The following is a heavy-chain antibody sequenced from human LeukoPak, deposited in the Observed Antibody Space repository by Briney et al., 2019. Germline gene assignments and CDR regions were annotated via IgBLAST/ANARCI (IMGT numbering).Heavy chain of an antibody. CDR3: AKARDPYYFDY. CDR1: GFTFDDYA. CDR2: ISWNSGSI. Sequence: GRSLRLSCAASGFTFDDYAMHWVRQAPGKGLEWVSGISWNSGSIGYADSVKGRFTISRDNAKNSLYLQMNSLSAEDTALYYCAKARDPYYFDYWGQGTLVTVSS. V-gene: IGHV3-9*01. J-gene: IGHJ4*02.